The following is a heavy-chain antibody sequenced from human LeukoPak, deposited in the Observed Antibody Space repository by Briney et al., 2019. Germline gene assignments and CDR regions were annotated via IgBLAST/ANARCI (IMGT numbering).Heavy chain of an antibody. D-gene: IGHD2-2*01. CDR2: ISYDGSNK. CDR3: AKDYCSSTSCYVFDY. Sequence: RPGGSLRLSCAASGFTFSSYGMHWVRQAPGKGLEWVAVISYDGSNKYYADSVKGRFTIPRDNSKNTLYLQMNSLRAEDTAVYYCAKDYCSSTSCYVFDYWGQGTLVTVSS. CDR1: GFTFSSYG. V-gene: IGHV3-30*18. J-gene: IGHJ4*02.